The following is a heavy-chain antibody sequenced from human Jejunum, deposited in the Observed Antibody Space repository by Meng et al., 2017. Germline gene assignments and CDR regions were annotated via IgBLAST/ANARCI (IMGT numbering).Heavy chain of an antibody. J-gene: IGHJ4*02. D-gene: IGHD6-19*01. V-gene: IGHV4-39*01. CDR2: IQHSGST. Sequence: QLQLQESGPGLVKPSETLSLTCTVSGDSITSGSYYWAWIRQPPGTGLEWIGSIQHSGSTYYNPSLKSRVSLSVDRSKNQFSLNLNSVAAADTAVYYCAKGKVGVAGPPDDWGQGILVTVSS. CDR1: GDSITSGSYY. CDR3: AKGKVGVAGPPDD.